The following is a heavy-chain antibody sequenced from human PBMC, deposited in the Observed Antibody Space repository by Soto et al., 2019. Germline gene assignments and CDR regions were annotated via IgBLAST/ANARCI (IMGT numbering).Heavy chain of an antibody. CDR1: GGSISSSSYY. CDR3: ARQEWHYGMDV. Sequence: SETLSLTCTVAGGSISSSSYYWGWIRQPPGKGLEWIGSIYYSGSTYYNPSLKSRVTISVDTSKNQFSLKLSSVTAADTAVYYCARQEWHYGMDVWGQGTTVTVSS. D-gene: IGHD3-3*01. CDR2: IYYSGST. J-gene: IGHJ6*02. V-gene: IGHV4-39*01.